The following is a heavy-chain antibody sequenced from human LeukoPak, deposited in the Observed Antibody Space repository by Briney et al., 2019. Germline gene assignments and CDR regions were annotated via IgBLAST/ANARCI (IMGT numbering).Heavy chain of an antibody. CDR2: ISYDGTNK. CDR3: ARDFSTGWYSIDY. J-gene: IGHJ4*02. Sequence: GGSLRLSCGAPGVTCSGYGIRGVRQAPGKGLEWVTVISYDGTNKYYADSVKGRFTISRDNSKNTLYLQMNSLRAEDTAVYFCARDFSTGWYSIDYWGQGTLVTVSS. V-gene: IGHV3-30*03. CDR1: GVTCSGYG. D-gene: IGHD6-19*01.